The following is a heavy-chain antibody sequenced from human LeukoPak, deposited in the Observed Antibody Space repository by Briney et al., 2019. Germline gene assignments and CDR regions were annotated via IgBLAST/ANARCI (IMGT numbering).Heavy chain of an antibody. CDR1: GYTFTSYD. J-gene: IGHJ4*02. CDR3: ARVEGSGWPY. CDR2: MNPNSGNT. Sequence: GASVKVSCKASGYTFTSYDINWVRQATGQGLEWMGWMNPNSGNTGYAQKFQGRVTMTTDTSTSTAYMELRSLRSDDTAVYYCARVEGSGWPYWGQGTLVTVSS. D-gene: IGHD6-19*01. V-gene: IGHV1-8*01.